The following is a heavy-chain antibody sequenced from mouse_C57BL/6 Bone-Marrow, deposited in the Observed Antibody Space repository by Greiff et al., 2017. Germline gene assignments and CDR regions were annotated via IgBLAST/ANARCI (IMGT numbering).Heavy chain of an antibody. V-gene: IGHV1-61*01. CDR3: AFHSNYLYWYFDV. CDR2: IYPSDSET. D-gene: IGHD2-5*01. CDR1: GYTFTSYW. J-gene: IGHJ1*03. Sequence: VQLQQPGAELVRPGSSVKLSCKASGYTFTSYWMDWVKQRPGQGLEWIGNIYPSDSETHYNQKFKDKATLTVDKSSSTAYMQLSSLTSEDSAVYYCAFHSNYLYWYFDVWGTGTTVTVSS.